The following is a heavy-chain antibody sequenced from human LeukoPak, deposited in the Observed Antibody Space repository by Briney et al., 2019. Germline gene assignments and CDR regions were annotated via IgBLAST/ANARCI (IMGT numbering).Heavy chain of an antibody. D-gene: IGHD2/OR15-2a*01. V-gene: IGHV1-3*04. Sequence: ASVKVSCKASGYTFTTRAIHWVRQAPGQRLEWMGLINTGDGDTLYSQKFQGRVTITRDTSANTAYLELDGLTSEDTAVYYCAKVFSLGQVCNYLDYWGQGTLVTVPS. CDR3: AKVFSLGQVCNYLDY. CDR1: GYTFTTRA. CDR2: INTGDGDT. J-gene: IGHJ4*02.